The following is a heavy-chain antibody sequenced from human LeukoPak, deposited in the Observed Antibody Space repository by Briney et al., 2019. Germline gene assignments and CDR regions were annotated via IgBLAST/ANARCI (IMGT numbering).Heavy chain of an antibody. CDR1: GFTFSTYG. Sequence: GGSLRLSCAASGFTFSTYGMYWVRQAPGKGLEWVAFIGSDGSGKYHADSVKGRFTISRDNAKNTLYLQMNSLRVEDTAVYYCARELPFDYWGQGTLVTVSS. V-gene: IGHV3-33*07. CDR3: ARELPFDY. CDR2: IGSDGSGK. J-gene: IGHJ4*02. D-gene: IGHD2-15*01.